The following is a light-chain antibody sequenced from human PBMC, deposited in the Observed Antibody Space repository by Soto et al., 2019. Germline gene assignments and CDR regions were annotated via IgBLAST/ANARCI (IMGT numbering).Light chain of an antibody. J-gene: IGLJ2*01. CDR3: VAWDGGLSAVV. Sequence: QSVLTQPPSVSAAPGQKVTISCSGSSSNIGNNPVSWYQQLPLTAPKLLIYDNDKRPSGIPDRFSGSKSDTSATLGITGLQTGDEADYYCVAWDGGLSAVVFGGGTKLTVL. CDR2: DND. V-gene: IGLV1-51*01. CDR1: SSNIGNNP.